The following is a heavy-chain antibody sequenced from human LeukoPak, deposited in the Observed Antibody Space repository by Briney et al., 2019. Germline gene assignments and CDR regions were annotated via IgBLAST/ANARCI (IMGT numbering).Heavy chain of an antibody. V-gene: IGHV3-7*03. CDR1: GFTFSSYW. J-gene: IGHJ3*02. CDR3: ARGIAGGAFDI. Sequence: GGSLRLSCAASGFTFSSYWMSWVRQAPGKGLKWVANIKQDGSEKYYVDSVKGRFTISRDNAKNSLYLQMNSLRAEDTAVYYCARGIAGGAFDIWGQGTMVTVSS. CDR2: IKQDGSEK. D-gene: IGHD6-13*01.